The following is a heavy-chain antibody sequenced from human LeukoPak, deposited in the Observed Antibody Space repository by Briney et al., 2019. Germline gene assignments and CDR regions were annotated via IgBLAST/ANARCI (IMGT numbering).Heavy chain of an antibody. CDR3: ARAGDWCSGDSCYTFFYS. CDR2: IHHTGYT. CDR1: GGSISSSFYY. V-gene: IGHV4-39*02. D-gene: IGHD2-15*01. Sequence: SETLSLTCTVSGGSISSSFYYWAWIRQPPGKGLEWIGSIHHTGYTYYNPSLRGRVTLSVDTSKNHFSLKQTSVTAADTAVYYCARAGDWCSGDSCYTFFYSWGQGTLVTVSS. J-gene: IGHJ4*02.